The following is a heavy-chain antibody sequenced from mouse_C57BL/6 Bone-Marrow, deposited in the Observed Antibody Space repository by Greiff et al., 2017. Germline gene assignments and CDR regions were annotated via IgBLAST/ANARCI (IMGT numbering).Heavy chain of an antibody. CDR2: IYPRSGNT. D-gene: IGHD1-1*01. V-gene: IGHV1-81*01. CDR3: ATPPLYYGSSLDY. CDR1: GYTFTSYG. J-gene: IGHJ2*01. Sequence: VKLMESGAELARPGASVKLSCKASGYTFTSYGISWVKQRTGQGLEWIGEIYPRSGNTYYNEKFKGKATLTADKSSSTAYMELRSLTSEDSAVYFCATPPLYYGSSLDYWGQGTTLTVSS.